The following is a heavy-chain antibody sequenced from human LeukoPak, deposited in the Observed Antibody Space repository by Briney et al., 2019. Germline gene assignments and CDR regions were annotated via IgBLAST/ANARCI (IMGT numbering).Heavy chain of an antibody. CDR3: ARDRPRRSGYQYYYYYYGMDV. V-gene: IGHV1-69*04. D-gene: IGHD3-3*01. CDR1: GGTFSSYA. J-gene: IGHJ6*02. CDR2: IIPILGIA. Sequence: ASVKVSCKASGGTFSSYAISWVRQAPGQGLEWMGRIIPILGIANYAQKFQGRVTITADKSTSTAYMELSSLRSEDTAVYYCARDRPRRSGYQYYYYYYGMDVWGQGTTVTVSS.